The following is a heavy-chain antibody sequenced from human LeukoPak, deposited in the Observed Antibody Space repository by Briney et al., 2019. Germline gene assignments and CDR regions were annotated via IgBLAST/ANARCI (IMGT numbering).Heavy chain of an antibody. D-gene: IGHD2-2*02. V-gene: IGHV4-59*12. CDR1: GGSISSYY. Sequence: SETPSLTCTVSGGSISSYYWSWIRQPPGKGLEWIGYIYYSGSANYNPSLKSRVTISVDTSKNQFSLKLSSVTAADTAVYYCARPFKTGAAITFQHWGQGTLVTVSS. CDR2: IYYSGSA. CDR3: ARPFKTGAAITFQH. J-gene: IGHJ1*01.